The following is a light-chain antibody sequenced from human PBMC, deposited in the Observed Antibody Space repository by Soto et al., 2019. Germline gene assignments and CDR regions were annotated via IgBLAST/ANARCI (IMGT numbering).Light chain of an antibody. CDR3: CSYAGTSSWV. V-gene: IGLV2-11*01. J-gene: IGLJ3*02. CDR1: SSDVGAYNY. Sequence: QSALTQPRSVSGSPGQSVTISCTGSSSDVGAYNYVSWYQHHPGKAPKVMIFDVSERPSGVPDRFSGSKSGNTASLTTSGLQAEDEGDYYCCSYAGTSSWVFGGGTKLTVL. CDR2: DVS.